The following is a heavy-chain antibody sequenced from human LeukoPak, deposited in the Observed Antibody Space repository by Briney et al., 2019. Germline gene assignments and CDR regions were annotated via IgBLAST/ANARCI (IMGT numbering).Heavy chain of an antibody. CDR3: ATDLILTGYYSGDY. J-gene: IGHJ4*02. D-gene: IGHD3-9*01. V-gene: IGHV3-23*01. Sequence: GGSLRLSCAASGFTFSSSAMSWVRQVPGKGLEWVSAISGSGGGTYYADSVRGRFTISRDDSKNTLYLQLNSLRAEDTAVHYCATDLILTGYYSGDYWGQGTPVTVSS. CDR2: ISGSGGGT. CDR1: GFTFSSSA.